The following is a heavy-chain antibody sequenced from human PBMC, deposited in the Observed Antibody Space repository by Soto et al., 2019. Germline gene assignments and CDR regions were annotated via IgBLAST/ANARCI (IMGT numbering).Heavy chain of an antibody. CDR2: ISAGSGGNT. V-gene: IGHV3-23*01. Sequence: GGSLRLSCAGTGFTFSNYAMCWVRQAPGEGLEWVAGISAGSGGNTFYTDSVKGRFTISRDNSKNTLYLQMNSLRAEDTAVYYCAKVLSPLLLTTNFDFWGQGTLVTVSS. D-gene: IGHD3-22*01. CDR3: AKVLSPLLLTTNFDF. CDR1: GFTFSNYA. J-gene: IGHJ4*02.